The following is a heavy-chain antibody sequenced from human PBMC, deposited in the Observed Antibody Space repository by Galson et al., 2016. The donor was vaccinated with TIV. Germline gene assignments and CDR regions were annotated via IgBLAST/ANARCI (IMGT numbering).Heavy chain of an antibody. Sequence: SVKVSCKASGYTFTSYGFGWVRQAPGQGLEWMGWISTYNGNTNYAQKFQGRVTLTTETSTSTASMELRGLPSDDTAMYYCARAADTWSAVPFDYWGQGTLVTVSS. V-gene: IGHV1-18*01. J-gene: IGHJ4*02. CDR1: GYTFTSYG. D-gene: IGHD1-1*01. CDR3: ARAADTWSAVPFDY. CDR2: ISTYNGNT.